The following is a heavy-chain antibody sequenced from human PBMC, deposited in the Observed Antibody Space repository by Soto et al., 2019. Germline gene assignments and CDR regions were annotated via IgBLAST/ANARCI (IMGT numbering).Heavy chain of an antibody. D-gene: IGHD5-12*01. J-gene: IGHJ3*02. Sequence: GGSLRLSCAASGFTFSSYWMSWVRQAPGKGLEWVANIKQDGSEKYYVDSVKGRFTISRDNAKNSLYLQMNSLRAEDTAVYYCAREIYSGYDSGAFDIWGQGTMVPVSS. CDR3: AREIYSGYDSGAFDI. CDR2: IKQDGSEK. V-gene: IGHV3-7*01. CDR1: GFTFSSYW.